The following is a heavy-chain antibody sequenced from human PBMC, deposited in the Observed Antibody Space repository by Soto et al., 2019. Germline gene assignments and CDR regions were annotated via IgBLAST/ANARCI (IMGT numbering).Heavy chain of an antibody. D-gene: IGHD3-22*01. V-gene: IGHV1-18*04. CDR2: ISAYNGNT. Sequence: GALVKVSCKASGYTFTSYGISWVRQAPGQGLEWMGWISAYNGNTNYAQKLQGRVTMTTDTSTSTAYMELRGLRSDDTAVYYCASVYYESSGDGLPHYWGQGTLVTVSS. J-gene: IGHJ4*02. CDR3: ASVYYESSGDGLPHY. CDR1: GYTFTSYG.